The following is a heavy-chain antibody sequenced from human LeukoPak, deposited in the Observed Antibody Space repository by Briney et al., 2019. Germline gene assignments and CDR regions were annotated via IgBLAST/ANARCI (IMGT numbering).Heavy chain of an antibody. J-gene: IGHJ3*02. CDR2: IYYSGST. Sequence: SETLSLTCTVSDGSISSSSYYWGWIRQPPGEGLEWIGTIYYSGSTYYSPSLKSRVAISVDTSKNQFSLKLSSVTAADTAVYYCANYCSSSSCHIRRAFDIWGQGTMVTVSS. CDR1: DGSISSSSYY. D-gene: IGHD2-2*02. V-gene: IGHV4-39*01. CDR3: ANYCSSSSCHIRRAFDI.